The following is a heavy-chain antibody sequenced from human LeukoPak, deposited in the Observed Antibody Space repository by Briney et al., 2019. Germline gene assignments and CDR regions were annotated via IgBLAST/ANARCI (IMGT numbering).Heavy chain of an antibody. J-gene: IGHJ6*03. V-gene: IGHV4-39*01. Sequence: SETLSLTCSVSGGSISSSSYYWVWIRQPPGKGLEWIGSIYYSGSTYYNPSLKSRATISVDMSKNQFSLNLNSVTAADTAVYYCARHPYYYYYMDVWGKGTTVTVSS. CDR1: GGSISSSSYY. CDR2: IYYSGST. CDR3: ARHPYYYYYMDV.